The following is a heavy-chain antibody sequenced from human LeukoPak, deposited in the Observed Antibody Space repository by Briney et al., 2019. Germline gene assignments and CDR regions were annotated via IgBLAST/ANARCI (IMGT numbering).Heavy chain of an antibody. J-gene: IGHJ4*02. V-gene: IGHV4-59*01. CDR2: IYSSGST. CDR3: ARESNGDYSDY. D-gene: IGHD4-17*01. Sequence: SETLSLTCTVSGGSISSYYWSWIRQPPGKGLEWIGYIYSSGSTGYNPSLKSRVTRSIDTSKNQFSLKVKSVTAADTAVYYCARESNGDYSDYWGQGTLVTVSS. CDR1: GGSISSYY.